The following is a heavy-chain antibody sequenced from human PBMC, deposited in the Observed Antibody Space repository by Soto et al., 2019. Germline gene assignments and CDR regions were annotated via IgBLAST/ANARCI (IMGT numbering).Heavy chain of an antibody. CDR3: ARVRGTAGKRYFDY. Sequence: NPSETLSLTCTVSGGSMIAYYWSWMRQPPGKGLQWIGYTYYSGSTTYNPSLKSRVTISVDSSKNQFSLKLDSVTPADTAVYYCARVRGTAGKRYFDYWGPGTLVTVSS. CDR2: TYYSGST. D-gene: IGHD6-13*01. V-gene: IGHV4-59*01. CDR1: GGSMIAYY. J-gene: IGHJ4*02.